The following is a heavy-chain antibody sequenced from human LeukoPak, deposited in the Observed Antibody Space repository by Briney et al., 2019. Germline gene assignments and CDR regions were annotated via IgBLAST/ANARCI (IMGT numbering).Heavy chain of an antibody. D-gene: IGHD4-17*01. Sequence: RGSLRLSCAASGFTFSTYSMNWVRQAPGKGLEWVSSISTSSYIYYADSVKGRFTISRDNAKNSLYLQMNSLRAEDTAVYYCARDRYGDYAVDYWGQGTLVTVSS. J-gene: IGHJ4*02. CDR1: GFTFSTYS. V-gene: IGHV3-21*01. CDR3: ARDRYGDYAVDY. CDR2: ISTSSYI.